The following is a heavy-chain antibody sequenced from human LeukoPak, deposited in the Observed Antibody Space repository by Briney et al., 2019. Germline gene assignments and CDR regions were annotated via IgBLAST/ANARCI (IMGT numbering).Heavy chain of an antibody. V-gene: IGHV1-18*01. Sequence: ASVKLSCKASGYDFTSVCITWVRQAPGQGLEWMGWISPYNGNKRYVQKLQGRVTMTTDTSTSTAYMELRSLRFDDTAVYCYARAGSGSGWYFDYWGQGTLVTVSA. CDR2: ISPYNGNK. CDR3: ARAGSGSGWYFDY. D-gene: IGHD6-19*01. CDR1: GYDFTSVC. J-gene: IGHJ4*02.